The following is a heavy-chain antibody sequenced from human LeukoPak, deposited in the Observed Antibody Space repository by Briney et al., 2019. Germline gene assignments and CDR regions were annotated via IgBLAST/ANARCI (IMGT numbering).Heavy chain of an antibody. CDR2: IYYSGST. Sequence: SETLSLTCTVSGGSISSSSYYWGWIRQPPGKGLEWIGSIYYSGSTYYNPSLKSRVTISVDTSKNQFSLKLSSVTAADTAVYYCARDNWNYYYFDYWGQGTLVTVSS. J-gene: IGHJ4*02. CDR3: ARDNWNYYYFDY. CDR1: GGSISSSSYY. D-gene: IGHD1-7*01. V-gene: IGHV4-39*07.